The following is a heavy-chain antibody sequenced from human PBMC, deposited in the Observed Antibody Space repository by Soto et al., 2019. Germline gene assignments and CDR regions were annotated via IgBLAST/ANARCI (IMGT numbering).Heavy chain of an antibody. CDR2: INPDNGNT. Sequence: QVQLVQSGAEVRNPGASVNISCWASGFTFGDNLINWVRQVPGQSLEWMGWINPDNGNTKYSQTLQGRVTISRHSSASIAYVEGTDLTSDDTAVYYCAGAILSVGPRANDAFDVLCQGTMVTVSS. D-gene: IGHD2-8*02. V-gene: IGHV1-3*01. CDR1: GFTFGDNL. J-gene: IGHJ3*01. CDR3: AGAILSVGPRANDAFDV.